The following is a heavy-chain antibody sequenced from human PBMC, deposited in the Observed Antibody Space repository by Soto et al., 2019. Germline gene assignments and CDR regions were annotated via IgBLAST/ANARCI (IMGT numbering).Heavy chain of an antibody. Sequence: EVQLVQSGAEVKKPGASLKISCQGSGYSFTNYWIGWVRQMPGKGLEWMGIIYAGDSDTRYSPSFQGQVTISADKSTSTAYLQWSSLKASDTAIYYCARRVATMIYFDYWGQGTLVTVSS. CDR3: ARRVATMIYFDY. CDR1: GYSFTNYW. CDR2: IYAGDSDT. J-gene: IGHJ4*02. V-gene: IGHV5-51*03. D-gene: IGHD5-12*01.